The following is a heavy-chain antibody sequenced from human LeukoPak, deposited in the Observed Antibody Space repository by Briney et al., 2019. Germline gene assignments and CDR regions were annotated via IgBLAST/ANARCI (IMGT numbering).Heavy chain of an antibody. CDR3: ASYDFWSGYYDDP. V-gene: IGHV4-39*01. J-gene: IGHJ5*02. CDR2: IYYSGIT. Sequence: SETLSLTCTVSGGSISSSSYYWGWIRQPPGKGLEWIGSIYYSGITYYNPSLKSRVTISVDTSKNQFSLKLSSVTAADTAVYYCASYDFWSGYYDDPWGQGTLVTVSS. CDR1: GGSISSSSYY. D-gene: IGHD3-3*01.